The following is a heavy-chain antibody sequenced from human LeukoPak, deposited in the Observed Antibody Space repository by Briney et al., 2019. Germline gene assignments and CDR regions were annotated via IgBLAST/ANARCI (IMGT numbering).Heavy chain of an antibody. CDR3: AKKAAVGGFEVFDI. J-gene: IGHJ3*02. D-gene: IGHD6-19*01. CDR2: ITWDSNII. V-gene: IGHV3-9*01. CDR1: GFTLDNYD. Sequence: PGGSLRLSCEASGFTLDNYDMHWVRQTPGKGLEWVSGITWDSNIIAYADSVQGRLTISRDNAKNSLYLQMNSLRVEDTALYYCAKKAAVGGFEVFDIWGQGTMVTVSS.